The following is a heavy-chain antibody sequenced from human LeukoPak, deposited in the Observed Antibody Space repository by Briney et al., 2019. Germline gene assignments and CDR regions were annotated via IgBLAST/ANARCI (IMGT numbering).Heavy chain of an antibody. CDR3: ARQGGRLFFY. CDR1: GGSFSGYY. CDR2: INHSGRT. D-gene: IGHD2-15*01. J-gene: IGHJ4*02. V-gene: IGHV4-34*01. Sequence: PSETLSLTCAVYGGSFSGYYWSWIRQPPGKGLEWIGEINHSGRTNYNPSLKSRVTISVDTSKNQFSLKLSSVTAADTAVYYCARQGGRLFFYWGQGTLVTVSS.